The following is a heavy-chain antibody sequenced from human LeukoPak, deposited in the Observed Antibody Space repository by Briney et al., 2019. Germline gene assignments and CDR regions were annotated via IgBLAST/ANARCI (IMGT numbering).Heavy chain of an antibody. Sequence: PSETLSLTCAVYGGSFSGYYWSWIRQPPGKGLEWIGEINHSGSTNYNPSLKSRVTMSVDTSKNQFSLKLSSVTAADTAVYYCARGTGVVGYYYYYYMDVWGKGTTVTVSS. CDR1: GGSFSGYY. CDR2: INHSGST. V-gene: IGHV4-34*01. CDR3: ARGTGVVGYYYYYYMDV. D-gene: IGHD7-27*01. J-gene: IGHJ6*03.